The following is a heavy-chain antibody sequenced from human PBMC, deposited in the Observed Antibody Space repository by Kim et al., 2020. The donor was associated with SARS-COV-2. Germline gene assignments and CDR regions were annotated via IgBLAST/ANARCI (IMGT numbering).Heavy chain of an antibody. Sequence: GGSLRLSCAASGFTFSSYEMNWVRQAPGKGLEWVSYISSSGSTIYYADSVKGRFTISRDNAKNSLYLQMNSLRAEDTAVYYCAREGRGGWLQSLETDYWGQGTLVTVSS. J-gene: IGHJ4*02. CDR1: GFTFSSYE. V-gene: IGHV3-48*03. CDR2: ISSSGSTI. CDR3: AREGRGGWLQSLETDY. D-gene: IGHD5-12*01.